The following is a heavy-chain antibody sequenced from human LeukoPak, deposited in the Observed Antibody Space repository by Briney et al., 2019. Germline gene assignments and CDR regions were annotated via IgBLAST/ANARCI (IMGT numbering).Heavy chain of an antibody. CDR1: GYTFTGYY. CDR2: INPNSGGT. Sequence: GASVKVSCKASGYTFTGYYMHWVLQAPGQGLEWMGRINPNSGGTNYAQKFQGRVTMTRDTSISTAYMELSRLRSDDTAVYYCARRLGYCSSTSCYHFGYWGQGTLVTVSS. J-gene: IGHJ4*02. D-gene: IGHD2-2*01. CDR3: ARRLGYCSSTSCYHFGY. V-gene: IGHV1-2*06.